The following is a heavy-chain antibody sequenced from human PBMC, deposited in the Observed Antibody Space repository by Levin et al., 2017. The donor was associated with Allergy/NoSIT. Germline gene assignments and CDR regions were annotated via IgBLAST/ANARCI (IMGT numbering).Heavy chain of an antibody. CDR2: INPSDGDT. CDR3: ATTTHTSTYYFWFDP. J-gene: IGHJ5*02. V-gene: IGHV1-46*01. Sequence: ASVKVSCKASGYTFTTYYIHWVRQAPGQGLEWMGMINPSDGDTTYAQKFQGRFTMTRDTSTSTVYMELSSLRSEDTALYYCATTTHTSTYYFWFDPWGQGTLVTVSS. CDR1: GYTFTTYY. D-gene: IGHD4-11*01.